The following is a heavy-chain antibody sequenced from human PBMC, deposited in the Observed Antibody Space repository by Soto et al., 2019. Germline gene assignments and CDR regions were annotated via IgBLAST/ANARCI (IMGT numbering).Heavy chain of an antibody. CDR3: ASYSITIALNWFDP. Sequence: PSETLSLTCTVSGGSVSSGGYYWSWIRQHPGKGLEWIGYIYYSGSTYYNPSLKSRVTISVDTSKNQFSLKLSSVTAADTAVYYCASYSITIALNWFDPWGQGTLVTVSS. V-gene: IGHV4-31*03. J-gene: IGHJ5*02. CDR1: GGSVSSGGYY. CDR2: IYYSGST. D-gene: IGHD3-3*01.